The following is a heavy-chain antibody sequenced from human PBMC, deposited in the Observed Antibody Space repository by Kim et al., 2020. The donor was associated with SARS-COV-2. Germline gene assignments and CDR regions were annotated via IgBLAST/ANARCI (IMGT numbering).Heavy chain of an antibody. V-gene: IGHV6-1*01. J-gene: IGHJ5*02. CDR1: GDSVSSNSAA. D-gene: IGHD3-22*01. CDR3: ARDFGNYYDSSGYGYNWFDP. CDR2: TYYRSKWYN. Sequence: SQTLSLTCAISGDSVSSNSAAWNWIRQSPSRGLEWLGRTYYRSKWYNDYAVSVKSRITINPDTSKNQFSLQLNSVTPEDTAVYYCARDFGNYYDSSGYGYNWFDPWGQGTLVTVSS.